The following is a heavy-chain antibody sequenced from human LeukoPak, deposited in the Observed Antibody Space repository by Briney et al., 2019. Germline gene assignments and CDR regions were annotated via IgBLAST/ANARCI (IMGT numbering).Heavy chain of an antibody. CDR1: GGTIGNYY. CDR3: ARASRQSSSWLFDS. D-gene: IGHD6-13*01. Sequence: SETLSLICAVSGGTIGNYYWTWIRQPAGKGLEWIGRIYTSGTIHYNPSLKSRVTMSVDTSKNQFSLKLNSVTAADTAVYYCARASRQSSSWLFDSWGQGTLVIVSS. V-gene: IGHV4-4*07. CDR2: IYTSGTI. J-gene: IGHJ4*02.